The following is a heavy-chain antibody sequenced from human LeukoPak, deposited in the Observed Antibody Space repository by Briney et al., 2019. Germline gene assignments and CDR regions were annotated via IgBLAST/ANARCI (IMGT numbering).Heavy chain of an antibody. CDR3: ARLVLSYGNAFDH. CDR1: SGSISGSNYY. D-gene: IGHD3-16*01. Sequence: SETLSLTCTVSSGSISGSNYYWCWIRQPPGKGLEWIGSINYSGNTYYDSSLKSRVTISVDTSKNHFSLRLSSVTAADTAVYYCARLVLSYGNAFDHWGQGTLVTVSS. CDR2: INYSGNT. V-gene: IGHV4-39*02. J-gene: IGHJ4*02.